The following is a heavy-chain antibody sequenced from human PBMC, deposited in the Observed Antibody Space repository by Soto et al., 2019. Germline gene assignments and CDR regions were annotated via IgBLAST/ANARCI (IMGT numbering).Heavy chain of an antibody. Sequence: QVQLQESGPGLVKPSQTLSLTCTVSGGSISSGSYYWSWIRQLPGKGLEWIGYIYYSGSTYYNPSLKSRVTTSVDTSKNTFSLKLNSVTAADTAVYYCATRTDYYYGSGSLGGMDVWGQGTTVTVSS. CDR3: ATRTDYYYGSGSLGGMDV. CDR2: IYYSGST. J-gene: IGHJ6*02. V-gene: IGHV4-31*03. CDR1: GGSISSGSYY. D-gene: IGHD3-10*01.